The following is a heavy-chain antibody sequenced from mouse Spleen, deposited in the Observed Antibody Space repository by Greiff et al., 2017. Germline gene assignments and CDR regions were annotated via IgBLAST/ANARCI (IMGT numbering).Heavy chain of an antibody. CDR2: ISSGGSYT. CDR3: ARSTMITGGGFDY. J-gene: IGHJ2*01. CDR1: GFTFSSYA. Sequence: EVMLVESGGGLVKPGGSLKLSCAASGFTFSSYAMSWVRQSPEKRLEWVAEISSGGSYTYYPDTVTGRFTISRDNAKNTLYLEMSSLRSEDTAMYYCARSTMITGGGFDYWGQGTTLTVSS. V-gene: IGHV5-9-4*01. D-gene: IGHD2-4*01.